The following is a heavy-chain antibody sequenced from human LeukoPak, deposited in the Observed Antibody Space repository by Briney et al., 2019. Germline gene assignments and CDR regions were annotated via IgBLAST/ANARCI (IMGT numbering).Heavy chain of an antibody. D-gene: IGHD6-19*01. CDR1: GYTFTGYY. Sequence: ASVKVSCKASGYTFTGYYMHWVRQAPGQGLEWMGWINPNSGGTNYAQKFHLRVTMTRDTSISTAYKELSKLRSDDTAVYYCARSSQIGYSSGWYNWFEPWGQGTLGTVSS. CDR2: INPNSGGT. J-gene: IGHJ5*02. V-gene: IGHV1-2*02. CDR3: ARSSQIGYSSGWYNWFEP.